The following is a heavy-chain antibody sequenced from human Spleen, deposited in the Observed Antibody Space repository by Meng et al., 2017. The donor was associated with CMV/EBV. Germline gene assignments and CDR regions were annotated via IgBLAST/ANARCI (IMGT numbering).Heavy chain of an antibody. CDR3: TKGGGERVTFDAMDV. V-gene: IGHV3-9*01. D-gene: IGHD2-21*02. CDR2: ISGNTGFI. CDR1: GFTFDDFA. J-gene: IGHJ6*02. Sequence: SLKISCTASGFTFDDFAMHWVRQTPGEGLEWVSGISGNTGFIGYADSVKSRFTISRDNAKKTLSLQMNTLRAEDTALYYCTKGGGERVTFDAMDVWGQGTTVTVSS.